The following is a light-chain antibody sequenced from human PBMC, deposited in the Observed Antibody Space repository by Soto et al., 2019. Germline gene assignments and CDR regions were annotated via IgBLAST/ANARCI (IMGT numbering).Light chain of an antibody. CDR3: SSYTSISTPYV. J-gene: IGLJ1*01. Sequence: QSVLTQPASVSGSPGQSITISCTGTSSDVGAYNYVSWYQQHPGKAPKLMIYEVSNRPSGVSNRFSGSKSGNTASLTISRLQAEDEADYYCSSYTSISTPYVFGTGTKVTVL. V-gene: IGLV2-14*01. CDR2: EVS. CDR1: SSDVGAYNY.